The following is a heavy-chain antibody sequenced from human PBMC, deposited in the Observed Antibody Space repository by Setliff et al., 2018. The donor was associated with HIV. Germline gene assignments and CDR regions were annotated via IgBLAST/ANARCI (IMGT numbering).Heavy chain of an antibody. D-gene: IGHD3-9*01. CDR2: IYPSGIT. CDR1: GDSISSGAYS. V-gene: IGHV4-30-2*01. J-gene: IGHJ6*01. CDR3: ARGRKYDILTGSTHDYGMDV. Sequence: SETLSLTCAVSGDSISSGAYSWSWIRQPRGKGLEFIGYIYPSGITYYTPSLKSRVTVSIDRSKNHFSLKLTSMTAADTAVYYCARGRKYDILTGSTHDYGMDVWGQGTTVTVSS.